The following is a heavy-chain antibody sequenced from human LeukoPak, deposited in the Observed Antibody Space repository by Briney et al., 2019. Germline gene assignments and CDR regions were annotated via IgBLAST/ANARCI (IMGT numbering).Heavy chain of an antibody. CDR1: GFTVSNNY. J-gene: IGHJ5*02. CDR2: IYSGGTT. D-gene: IGHD5-18*01. Sequence: PGGSLRLSCAASGFTVSNNYMSWVRQAPGKGLEWVSVIYSGGTTNYAGSVKGRFTISRDNSKNTLYLQMNSLRAEDTAVYYCVRGYSYGSYRWFDPWGQGTLVTVSS. V-gene: IGHV3-66*01. CDR3: VRGYSYGSYRWFDP.